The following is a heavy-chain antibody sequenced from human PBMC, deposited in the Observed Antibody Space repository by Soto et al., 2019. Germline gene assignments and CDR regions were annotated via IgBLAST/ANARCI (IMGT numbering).Heavy chain of an antibody. CDR1: GFILSSDG. D-gene: IGHD4-17*01. J-gene: IGHJ3*02. V-gene: IGHV3-48*01. CDR3: VREHGRWDGDYDAFDM. Sequence: GGSLRLSCAASGFILSSDGMNWVRQAPGEGPEWISYINRNSETTYYADSVKGRFTISRDNARNSLFLQMNSLRAEDTAVYYCVREHGRWDGDYDAFDMWGQGTLVTVAS. CDR2: INRNSETT.